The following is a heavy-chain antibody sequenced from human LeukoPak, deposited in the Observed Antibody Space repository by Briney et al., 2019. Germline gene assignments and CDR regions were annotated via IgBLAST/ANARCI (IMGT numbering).Heavy chain of an antibody. CDR1: GFTFSSYG. CDR2: IRYDGSNK. V-gene: IGHV3-30*02. CDR3: AKVTDYYGSGSYPDFDY. D-gene: IGHD3-10*01. J-gene: IGHJ4*02. Sequence: GGSLRLSCAASGFTFSSYGMHWVRQAPGKGLEWVAFIRYDGSNKYYADSVKGRFTISRDNSKNTLYLQMNSLRAEDTAVYYCAKVTDYYGSGSYPDFDYWGQGTRVTVAS.